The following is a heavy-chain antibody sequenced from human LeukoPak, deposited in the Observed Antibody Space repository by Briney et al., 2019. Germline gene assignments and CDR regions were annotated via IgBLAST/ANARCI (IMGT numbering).Heavy chain of an antibody. V-gene: IGHV3-53*01. J-gene: IGHJ4*02. CDR3: ARVGSGWYFDY. CDR2: IYSGGST. Sequence: GGSLRLSCAASGFTFTNAWMNWVRQAPGKGLEWVSVIYSGGSTYYADSVKGRFTISRDNSKSTLYLQMNSLRAEGTAVYYCARVGSGWYFDYWGQGTLVTVSS. D-gene: IGHD6-19*01. CDR1: GFTFTNAW.